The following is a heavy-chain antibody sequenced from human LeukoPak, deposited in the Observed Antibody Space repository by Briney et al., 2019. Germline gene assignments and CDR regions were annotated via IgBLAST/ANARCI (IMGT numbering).Heavy chain of an antibody. V-gene: IGHV1-2*02. CDR2: LNPNSGGT. CDR1: GYTFTGYY. D-gene: IGHD3-22*01. Sequence: ASVKVSCKVSGYTFTGYYMHWVRQAPGQGLEWMGWLNPNSGGTNYAQKFQGRVTMTRDTSISTAYMELSRLRSDDTAVYYCARGYYYDSSGYYFVLDPWGQGTLVTVSS. CDR3: ARGYYYDSSGYYFVLDP. J-gene: IGHJ5*02.